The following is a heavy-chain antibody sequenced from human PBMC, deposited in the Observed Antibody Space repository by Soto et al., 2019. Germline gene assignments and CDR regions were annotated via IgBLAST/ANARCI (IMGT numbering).Heavy chain of an antibody. CDR2: INAGNGDT. CDR1: GYNFPRYI. V-gene: IGHV1-3*01. Sequence: QVQLVQSGAEVRRRGASVQIACKASGYNFPRYIMHWVRQAPGQSLEWMGWINAGNGDTKYSQKFQGRLTITRDTSATTAYMDLTNLRSDDTAVYYCANDLLTGFLADYKTYYSMDVWGQGTTVTV. CDR3: ANDLLTGFLADYKTYYSMDV. J-gene: IGHJ6*02. D-gene: IGHD3-9*01.